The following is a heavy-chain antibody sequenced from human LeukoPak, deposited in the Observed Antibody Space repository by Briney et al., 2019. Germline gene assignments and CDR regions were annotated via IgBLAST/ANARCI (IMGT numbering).Heavy chain of an antibody. CDR2: ISYDGSNK. J-gene: IGHJ4*02. D-gene: IGHD1-14*01. V-gene: IGHV3-30*04. CDR1: GFTFSSYA. Sequence: GGSLRLSCAASGFTFSSYAMHWVRQAPGKGLEWVAVISYDGSNKYYADSVKGRFTISRDNSKNTLYLQMNSLKTEDTAVYYCTTAYKRRNGIEFDYWGQGTLVTVSS. CDR3: TTAYKRRNGIEFDY.